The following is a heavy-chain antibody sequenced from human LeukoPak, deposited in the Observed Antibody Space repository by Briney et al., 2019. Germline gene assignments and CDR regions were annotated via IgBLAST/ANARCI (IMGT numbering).Heavy chain of an antibody. Sequence: GGSLRLSCVASGFSFSSYSINWVRQAPGKGLEWVASISSDSSYIYYADSVRGRFTISRDNAKNSLYLQMNSLRAEDTAVYYCASVGYPVFYGMDVWGQGTTVTVSS. CDR1: GFSFSSYS. D-gene: IGHD6-13*01. CDR3: ASVGYPVFYGMDV. V-gene: IGHV3-21*01. CDR2: ISSDSSYI. J-gene: IGHJ6*02.